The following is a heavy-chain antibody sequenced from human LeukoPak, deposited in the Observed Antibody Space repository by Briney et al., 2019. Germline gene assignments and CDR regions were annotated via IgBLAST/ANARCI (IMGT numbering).Heavy chain of an antibody. J-gene: IGHJ4*02. CDR1: GGSISSYY. CDR2: IYYSGST. CDR3: ARGLWFGELNYFDY. V-gene: IGHV4-59*12. Sequence: SETLSLTCTVSGGSISSYYWSWIRQPPGKGLEWIGYIYYSGSTYYNPSLKSRVTISVDTSKNQFSLKLSSVTAADTAVYYCARGLWFGELNYFDYWGQGTLVTVSS. D-gene: IGHD3-10*01.